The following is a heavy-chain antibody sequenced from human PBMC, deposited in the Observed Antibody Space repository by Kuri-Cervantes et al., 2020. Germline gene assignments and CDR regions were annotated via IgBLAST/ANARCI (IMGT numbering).Heavy chain of an antibody. Sequence: ASVKVSCKVSGHTHTELSMNWVRQAPGKGPEWMGGFDPEHGETIYAQKFQGRVTMTRDTSTSTVYMELSSLRSEDTAVYYCAIMGAPRQGDSWGQGTLVTVSS. CDR2: FDPEHGET. D-gene: IGHD2-21*01. J-gene: IGHJ5*02. CDR1: GHTHTELS. V-gene: IGHV1-24*01. CDR3: AIMGAPRQGDS.